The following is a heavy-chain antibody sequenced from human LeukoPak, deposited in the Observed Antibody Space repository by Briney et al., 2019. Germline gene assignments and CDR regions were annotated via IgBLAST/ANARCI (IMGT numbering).Heavy chain of an antibody. CDR3: VQGGHFYF. J-gene: IGHJ4*02. D-gene: IGHD3-16*01. CDR2: INEDGREK. Sequence: PGGSLRLSCAASGFSFSRFWMTWGRQAPGKGPEWVANINEDGREKYYVDSVKGRFTISRDNGKNSLYLEMNSLRADDTAVYFCVQGGHFYFWGQGAPVTVSS. CDR1: GFSFSRFW. V-gene: IGHV3-7*01.